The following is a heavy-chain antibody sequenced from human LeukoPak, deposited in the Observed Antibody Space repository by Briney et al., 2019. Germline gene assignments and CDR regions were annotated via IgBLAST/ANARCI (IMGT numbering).Heavy chain of an antibody. CDR1: GFTFRAYV. D-gene: IGHD2-8*02. CDR3: ARDGGYTGGWTYGAGDF. CDR2: ISNDGSDK. Sequence: GGSLRLSCAASGFTFRAYVMHWVRQAPGKGLECVAVISNDGSDKYYADSVKGRFSISRDNSKNTLYLQMSSLRTGDTAVYYCARDGGYTGGWTYGAGDFWGQGTLVTVSS. J-gene: IGHJ4*02. V-gene: IGHV3-30*04.